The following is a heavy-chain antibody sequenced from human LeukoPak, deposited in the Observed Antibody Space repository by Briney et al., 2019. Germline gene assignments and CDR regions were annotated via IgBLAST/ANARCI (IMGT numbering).Heavy chain of an antibody. Sequence: SQTLSLTCAISGDCVASNSAAWNWIRQSPSRGLEGLGRTYYRSKLYNDYAVSVKSRITINPDTSKNQFSLPLNSVTPEDTAVYSCARGGIAVAGTPFDYWGQGTLVTVSS. CDR3: ARGGIAVAGTPFDY. J-gene: IGHJ4*02. CDR2: TYYRSKLYN. V-gene: IGHV6-1*01. CDR1: GDCVASNSAA. D-gene: IGHD6-19*01.